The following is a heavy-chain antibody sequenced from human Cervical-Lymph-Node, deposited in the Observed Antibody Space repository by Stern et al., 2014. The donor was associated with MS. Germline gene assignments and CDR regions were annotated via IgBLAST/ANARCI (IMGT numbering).Heavy chain of an antibody. J-gene: IGHJ4*02. CDR2: IIPMFGTP. V-gene: IGHV1-69*06. Sequence: QVQLGQSGAEVKKPGSSVKVSCKASGGTFNNHVISCVRQAHGQGLEWMGGIIPMFGTPNYAQKFQGRVTIIADKSTSTVHMVLRNLSDEDTAMYYCANRDMGYTYGRHDYWGQGTLVTVS. CDR1: GGTFNNHV. D-gene: IGHD5-12*01. CDR3: ANRDMGYTYGRHDY.